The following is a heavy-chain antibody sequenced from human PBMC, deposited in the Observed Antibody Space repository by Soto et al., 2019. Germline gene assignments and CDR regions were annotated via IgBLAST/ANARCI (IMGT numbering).Heavy chain of an antibody. Sequence: SETLSLTCSVSGDSMSEFYWSWIRQSPGKGLEWIGYVHYVGTTKYNPSHKSRVTISVDTSKKQFSLNLRSVPAADTAVYYCTRLNYYDTSGYPSFFDYWGQGAPVTVSS. CDR1: GDSMSEFY. J-gene: IGHJ4*02. CDR3: TRLNYYDTSGYPSFFDY. CDR2: VHYVGTT. V-gene: IGHV4-59*08. D-gene: IGHD3-22*01.